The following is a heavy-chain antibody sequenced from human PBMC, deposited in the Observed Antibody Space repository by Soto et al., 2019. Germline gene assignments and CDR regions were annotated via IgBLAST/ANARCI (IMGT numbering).Heavy chain of an antibody. CDR2: ITSGGTST. D-gene: IGHD4-17*01. J-gene: IGHJ4*02. CDR3: VRDLHEPLAADALREAN. V-gene: IGHV3-48*03. Sequence: PWGSLRLSCAASGFTFSSYAMHWVRQAPGKGLEWISDITSGGTSTYYADSVKGRFTMSRDNTKNSVSLQMNSLRAEDTAMYYCVRDLHEPLAADALREANWGQGTQVPVS. CDR1: GFTFSSYA.